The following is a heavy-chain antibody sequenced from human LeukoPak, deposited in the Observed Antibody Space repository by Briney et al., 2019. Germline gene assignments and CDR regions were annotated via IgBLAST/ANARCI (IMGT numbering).Heavy chain of an antibody. CDR2: IWYDGSNK. J-gene: IGHJ4*02. CDR3: ARDQSTSHYYDSSGLAW. D-gene: IGHD3-22*01. Sequence: GRSLRLSCAASGFTFSSYGMHWVRQAPGKGLEWVAVIWYDGSNKYYADSVKGRFTISRDNSKNTLYLQMNSLRAEDTAVYYCARDQSTSHYYDSSGLAWWGQGTLVTVSS. V-gene: IGHV3-33*01. CDR1: GFTFSSYG.